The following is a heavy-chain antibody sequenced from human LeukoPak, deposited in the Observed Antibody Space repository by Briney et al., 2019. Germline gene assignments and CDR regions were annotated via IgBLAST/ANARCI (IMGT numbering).Heavy chain of an antibody. D-gene: IGHD3-9*01. Sequence: PSETLSLTCAVYGGSFSGYYWSWIRQPPGKGLEWIGEINHSGSTNYNPSLKSRVTISVDTSKNQFSLKLSSVTAADTAVYYCARGRGKYYDIFRYWGQGTLVTVSS. CDR2: INHSGST. J-gene: IGHJ4*02. CDR3: ARGRGKYYDIFRY. V-gene: IGHV4-34*01. CDR1: GGSFSGYY.